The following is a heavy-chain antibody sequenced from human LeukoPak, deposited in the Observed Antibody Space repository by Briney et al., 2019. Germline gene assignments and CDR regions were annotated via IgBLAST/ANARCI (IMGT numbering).Heavy chain of an antibody. J-gene: IGHJ4*02. V-gene: IGHV3-64*04. CDR2: ISSNGGST. CDR1: GFTFSNYA. Sequence: GGSLRLSCSASGFTFSNYAMHWVRQAPGKGLEYVSAISSNGGSTYYADSVKGRFTISRDNAKKSLYVQMNSLRAEDTALYYCAREYYGSGSYYNVGYWGQGTLVTVSS. D-gene: IGHD3-10*01. CDR3: AREYYGSGSYYNVGY.